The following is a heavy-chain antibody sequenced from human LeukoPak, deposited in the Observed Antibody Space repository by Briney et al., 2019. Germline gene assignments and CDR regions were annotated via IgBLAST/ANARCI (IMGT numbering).Heavy chain of an antibody. CDR2: ISSGSTYI. CDR3: ARDPDAYDYVYYFDY. J-gene: IGHJ4*02. V-gene: IGHV3-21*01. D-gene: IGHD3-16*01. CDR1: GFTFSTYS. Sequence: GGSLRLSCAASGFTFSTYSMNWVRQAPGKGLEWVSSISSGSTYIYYADSVQGRFTISRDNAKNSLYLQMNSLRAEDTAVYYCARDPDAYDYVYYFDYWGQGTLVTVSS.